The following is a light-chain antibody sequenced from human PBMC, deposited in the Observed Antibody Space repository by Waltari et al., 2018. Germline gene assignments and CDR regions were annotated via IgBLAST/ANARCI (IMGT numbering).Light chain of an antibody. V-gene: IGKV3-15*01. CDR3: QQYHDWPRT. CDR1: QSLRRD. Sequence: EILLTQSPATLSVSPGDRATLFCRASQSLRRDLAWYQQKPGQAPRRLVYDASTREVGVPDRFSGSGSRTEFTLTISSLQSEESAVYYCQQYHDWPRTFGQGTKVEIK. J-gene: IGKJ1*01. CDR2: DAS.